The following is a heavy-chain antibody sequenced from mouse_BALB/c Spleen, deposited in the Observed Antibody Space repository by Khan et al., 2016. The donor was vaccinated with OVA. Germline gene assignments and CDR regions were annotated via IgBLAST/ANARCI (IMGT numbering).Heavy chain of an antibody. D-gene: IGHD1-1*01. V-gene: IGHV2-9*02. CDR2: LWAGGST. CDR1: GFSLTSYG. J-gene: IGHJ3*01. CDR3: ARPYYGSAWFAY. Sequence: QVQLKPSGPGLVAPSQSLSITCTVSGFSLTSYGVHWVRQPPGKGLEWLGVLWAGGSTNYNSALMSRLSISKDKSKNQVFLKMNSLQTDDTAMYYCARPYYGSAWFAYWGQGTLVTVSA.